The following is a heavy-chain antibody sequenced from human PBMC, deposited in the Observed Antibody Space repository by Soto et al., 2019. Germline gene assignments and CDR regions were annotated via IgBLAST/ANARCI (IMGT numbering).Heavy chain of an antibody. CDR3: ARQNYYYYMDV. V-gene: IGHV4-59*08. J-gene: IGHJ6*03. CDR1: GGSISSYY. CDR2: IYYSGST. Sequence: SKTLSLTCTVSGGSISSYYWSWIRQPPGKGLEWIGYIYYSGSTNYNPSLKSRVTISVDTSKNQFSLKLSSVTAADTAVYYCARQNYYYYMDVWGKGTTVTVSS.